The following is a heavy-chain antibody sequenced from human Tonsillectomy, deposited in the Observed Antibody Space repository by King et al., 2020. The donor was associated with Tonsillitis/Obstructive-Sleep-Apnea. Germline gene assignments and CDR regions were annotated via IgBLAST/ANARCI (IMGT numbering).Heavy chain of an antibody. D-gene: IGHD3-22*01. CDR2: IYYSGST. CDR1: GGSISSYY. Sequence: QLQESGPGLVKPSETLSLTCTVSGGSISSYYWSWLRQPPGKGLEWIGYIYYSGSTNYNPSLKSRVTISVDTSKNQFSLKLSSVTAADTAVYYCARLFLDSSGSGFDYWGQGTLVTVSS. J-gene: IGHJ4*02. CDR3: ARLFLDSSGSGFDY. V-gene: IGHV4-59*01.